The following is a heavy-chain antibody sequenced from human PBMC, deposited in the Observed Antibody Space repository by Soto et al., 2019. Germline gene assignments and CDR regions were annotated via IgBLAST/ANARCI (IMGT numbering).Heavy chain of an antibody. CDR2: ISYDGSNK. V-gene: IGHV3-30-3*01. D-gene: IGHD2-15*01. CDR1: GFTFSSYA. Sequence: QVQLVESGGGVVQPGRSLRLSCAASGFTFSSYAMHWVRQAPGKGLEWVAVISYDGSNKYYADSVKGRFTISRDNSKNTLYLQMNSLRAEDTAVYYCAREADCSGGSCYSRGGYFDYWGQGTLVTVS. J-gene: IGHJ4*02. CDR3: AREADCSGGSCYSRGGYFDY.